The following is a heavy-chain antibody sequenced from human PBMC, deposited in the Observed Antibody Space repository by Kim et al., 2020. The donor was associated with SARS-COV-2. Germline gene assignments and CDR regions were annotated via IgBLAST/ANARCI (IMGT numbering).Heavy chain of an antibody. J-gene: IGHJ4*02. CDR3: ARAQLGISRRYFDY. V-gene: IGHV4-34*01. Sequence: NPSRKRRVTISVDTSKNQFSLKRSAVTAADTAVYYCARAQLGISRRYFDYWGQGTLVTVSS. D-gene: IGHD7-27*01.